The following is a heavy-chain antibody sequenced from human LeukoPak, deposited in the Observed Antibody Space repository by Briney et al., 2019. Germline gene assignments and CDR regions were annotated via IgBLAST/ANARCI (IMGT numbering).Heavy chain of an antibody. CDR3: ARVQSEVAIDY. CDR2: IYYSGST. Sequence: SETLSLTCTVSGGSISSYYWTWIRQPPGKGLEWIGYIYYSGSTNYNPSLKSRVTISVATPKNQFSLKPSSVTAADTAVYYCARVQSEVAIDYWGQGTLVTVSS. V-gene: IGHV4-59*08. D-gene: IGHD4-11*01. J-gene: IGHJ4*02. CDR1: GGSISSYY.